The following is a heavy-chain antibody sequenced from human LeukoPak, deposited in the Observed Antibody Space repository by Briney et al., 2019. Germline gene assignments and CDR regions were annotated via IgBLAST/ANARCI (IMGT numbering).Heavy chain of an antibody. J-gene: IGHJ2*01. CDR1: GGYISGYY. Sequence: SETLSLTRTVSGGYISGYYWSWIRQPAGKGLEWIGRIYASGSTNYNPSLKRRVTMSVDTSKKQFSLKLSSVTAADTAMYYCVREGGITAAGTLYCYFDLWGRGTLVTVSS. D-gene: IGHD6-13*01. CDR3: VREGGITAAGTLYCYFDL. V-gene: IGHV4-4*07. CDR2: IYASGST.